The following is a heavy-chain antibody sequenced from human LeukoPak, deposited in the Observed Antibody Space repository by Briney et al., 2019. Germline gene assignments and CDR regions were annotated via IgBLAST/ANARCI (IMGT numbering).Heavy chain of an antibody. V-gene: IGHV4-61*10. CDR3: ARDRDCSGGSCYYPDNWFDP. J-gene: IGHJ5*02. D-gene: IGHD2-15*01. CDR1: GGSISSGSYY. CDR2: IYDSGST. Sequence: PSETLSLTCTVSGGSISSGSYYWSWIRQPAGKGLEWIGYIYDSGSTNYNPSRKSRVTISVDTAKNQFSLKLSSVTAADTAVYYCARDRDCSGGSCYYPDNWFDPWGQGTLVTVSS.